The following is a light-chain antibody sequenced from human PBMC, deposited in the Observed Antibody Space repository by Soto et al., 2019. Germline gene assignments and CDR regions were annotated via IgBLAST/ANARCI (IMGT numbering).Light chain of an antibody. CDR2: GTS. V-gene: IGKV3-20*01. Sequence: EIVLTQSPGTLSLSPGETATLSCRASQTVGTNFLAWYQQKPGQAPRLLMFGTSNRATDIPDRFGGSGSGTDFTLTISRLEPEDVAVYYCQQYNNWPPYTFGQGTKLEIK. J-gene: IGKJ2*01. CDR1: QTVGTNF. CDR3: QQYNNWPPYT.